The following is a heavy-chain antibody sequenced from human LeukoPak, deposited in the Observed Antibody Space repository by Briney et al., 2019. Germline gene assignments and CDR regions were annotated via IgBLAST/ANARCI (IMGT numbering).Heavy chain of an antibody. Sequence: GGSLRLSCVASGFTFNIYAMIWVRQAPGVGLEWVSVIGRNGDNIHYADSVKGRFTISRDNSKNTLYLQMNSLRAEDTAVYHCAKYTQTGDSFDYWGQGTLVAVSS. V-gene: IGHV3-23*01. D-gene: IGHD7-27*01. CDR2: IGRNGDNI. CDR1: GFTFNIYA. CDR3: AKYTQTGDSFDY. J-gene: IGHJ4*02.